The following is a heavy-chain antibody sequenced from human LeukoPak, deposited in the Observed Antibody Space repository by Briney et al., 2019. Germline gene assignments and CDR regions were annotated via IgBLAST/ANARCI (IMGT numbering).Heavy chain of an antibody. J-gene: IGHJ4*02. CDR3: AKGDTYYYDSSGYLPLD. Sequence: GSLRLSCAASGFAFSGYAMSWVRQAPGKGLEWVSGIIGSGTNTYYTASVRGRFTISRDNSKNTLYLQMNSLRAEDTAVYYCAKGDTYYYDSSGYLPLDWGQGTLVTVSS. CDR2: IIGSGTNT. V-gene: IGHV3-23*01. CDR1: GFAFSGYA. D-gene: IGHD3-22*01.